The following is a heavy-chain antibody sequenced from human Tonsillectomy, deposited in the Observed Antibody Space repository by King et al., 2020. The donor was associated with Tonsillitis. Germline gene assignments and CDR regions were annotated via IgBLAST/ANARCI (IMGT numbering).Heavy chain of an antibody. J-gene: IGHJ4*02. CDR2: IYNSGSD. CDR1: GGAISSSGYY. V-gene: IGHV4-39*07. Sequence: QLQESGPGLVKPSETLYLSCTVPGGAISSSGYYWGWIRQSPGRGLEWIGSIYNSGSDYYNLSLKSRVTISVEPSKNEFSLNLSSLTAADTAVYYCARPEAYIIVVPAAIQSFDHWGQGTLVTVSS. CDR3: ARPEAYIIVVPAAIQSFDH. D-gene: IGHD2-2*01.